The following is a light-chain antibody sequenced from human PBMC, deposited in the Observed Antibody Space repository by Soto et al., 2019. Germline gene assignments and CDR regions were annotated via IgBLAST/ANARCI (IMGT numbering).Light chain of an antibody. CDR3: QQYGSSSFT. CDR1: QSVSSSY. Sequence: EIVLTKSPGTLSLSPGERATLSCRASQSVSSSYLAWYQQKPSQAPRLLIYGASSRATGIPDRFSGSGSGTDFTLTISRLEPEDFAVYYCQQYGSSSFTFGPGNKVDIK. V-gene: IGKV3-20*01. J-gene: IGKJ3*01. CDR2: GAS.